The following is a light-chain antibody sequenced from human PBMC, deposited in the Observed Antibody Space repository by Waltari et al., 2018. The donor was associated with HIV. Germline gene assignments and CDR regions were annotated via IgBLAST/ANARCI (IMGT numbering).Light chain of an antibody. CDR1: TGAVPSGNS. V-gene: IGLV7-43*01. J-gene: IGLJ1*01. CDR3: LLYYGGAQRYV. Sequence: QTVVAQEPSLTVSPGWTVTLTCSSSTGAVPSGNSPNCFQQKPGQAPRGLIYSTSNKNSWTPARFSGSLLGGKVALTLSGVQPEDEAEYYCLLYYGGAQRYVFGTGTKVTVL. CDR2: STS.